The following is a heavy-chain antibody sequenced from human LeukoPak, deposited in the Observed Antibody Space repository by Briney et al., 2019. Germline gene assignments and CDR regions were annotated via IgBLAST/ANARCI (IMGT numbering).Heavy chain of an antibody. CDR1: GYTFTSYY. CDR2: INPSGGST. J-gene: IGHJ4*02. V-gene: IGHV1-46*01. CDR3: ARAAAGQNFDY. D-gene: IGHD6-13*01. Sequence: ASVKVSCKASGYTFTSYYIHWVRQAPGQGLEWMGIINPSGGSTTYAQKFQGRVTMTRDTSTSTVYMELSSLRSEDTAVYYCARAAAGQNFDYWGQGTLVTVSS.